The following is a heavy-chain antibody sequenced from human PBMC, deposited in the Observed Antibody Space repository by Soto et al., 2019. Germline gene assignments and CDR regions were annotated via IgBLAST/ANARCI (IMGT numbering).Heavy chain of an antibody. V-gene: IGHV3-23*01. CDR3: AKDPWQQLVLGYFQH. CDR2: ISGTGGST. D-gene: IGHD6-13*01. Sequence: PGGSQSLSSTASGFPFSSYAMSWVRQAPGKGLEWVSGISGTGGSTYYADSVKGRFTISRDNSKNTLYLQMNSLRAEDTAVYYCAKDPWQQLVLGYFQHWGQGTLVTVSS. J-gene: IGHJ1*01. CDR1: GFPFSSYA.